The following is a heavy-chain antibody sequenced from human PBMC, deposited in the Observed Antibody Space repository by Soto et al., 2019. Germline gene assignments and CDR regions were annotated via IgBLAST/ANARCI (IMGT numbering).Heavy chain of an antibody. J-gene: IGHJ5*01. CDR3: GKELYKSAWQNARCWFES. CDR2: ISDSGGST. V-gene: IGHV3-23*01. Sequence: PRLSCAASGFTYISYAMSCVRQAPGKRLEWVSGISDSGGSTHYADSVKGRFTISRDNSKNILYLQMNSLRVEDTALYYCGKELYKSAWQNARCWFESWGKGTLVTVSS. D-gene: IGHD6-19*01. CDR1: GFTYISYA.